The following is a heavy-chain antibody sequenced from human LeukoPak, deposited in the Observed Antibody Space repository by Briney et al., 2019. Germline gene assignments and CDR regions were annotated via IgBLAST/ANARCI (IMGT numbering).Heavy chain of an antibody. J-gene: IGHJ4*02. D-gene: IGHD3-10*01. CDR1: GFTVSSKS. CDR2: ISSDGSRK. CDR3: AKGDGSGSFLIDY. V-gene: IGHV3-30-3*01. Sequence: PGRSLRLSCVASGFTVSSKSLHWVRQPPGRGLEWVSFISSDGSRKYYGDFVEGRFTVSRDNSMHTLYLQVDTLRAEDTAMYYCAKGDGSGSFLIDYWGQGTLVTVSS.